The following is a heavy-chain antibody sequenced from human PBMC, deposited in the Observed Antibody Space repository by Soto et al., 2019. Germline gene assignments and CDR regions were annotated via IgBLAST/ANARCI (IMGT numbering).Heavy chain of an antibody. J-gene: IGHJ4*01. CDR1: GLTFDDYA. CDR2: ISWNSGSI. V-gene: IGHV3-9*01. Sequence: PGGSLRLSCAASGLTFDDYAMHWVRQAPGKGLEWVSGISWNSGSIGYADSVKGRFTISRDNAKNSLYLQMNSLRAEDTALYYCASTAMVTPRFDYWDHRTLVTVSS. D-gene: IGHD5-18*01. CDR3: ASTAMVTPRFDY.